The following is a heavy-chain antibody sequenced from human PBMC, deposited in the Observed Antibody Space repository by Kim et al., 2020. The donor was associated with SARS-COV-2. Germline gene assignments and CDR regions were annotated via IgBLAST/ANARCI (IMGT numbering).Heavy chain of an antibody. V-gene: IGHV3-30-3*01. CDR3: ARGNYYESVSLSDYYNGMDV. D-gene: IGHD3-10*01. Sequence: GGSLRLSCAASGLSFDDSAMNWVRQAPGKGLEWVAVTSYDGRNKEYADSVKGRFSISRDNSKSTPSLQMNSLRVEDTAVYYCARGNYYESVSLSDYYNGMDVWGQGTTVTVSS. CDR1: GLSFDDSA. CDR2: TSYDGRNK. J-gene: IGHJ6*02.